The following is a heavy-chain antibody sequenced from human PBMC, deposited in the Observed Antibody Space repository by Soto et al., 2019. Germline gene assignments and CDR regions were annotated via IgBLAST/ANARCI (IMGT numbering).Heavy chain of an antibody. CDR3: ARDAPLRNGMDV. CDR2: IIPMYGRR. J-gene: IGHJ6*02. Sequence: QVLLVQSGAEVRKPGSSVKVSCKPSGGTFSDYAFSWVRQAPGQGLEWMGNIIPMYGRRNYAQKYQGRVTISADESTTTVYVEMRGLSFGDTAVYFCARDAPLRNGMDVWGQGPTVTVSS. V-gene: IGHV1-69*18. D-gene: IGHD3-3*01. CDR1: GGTFSDYA.